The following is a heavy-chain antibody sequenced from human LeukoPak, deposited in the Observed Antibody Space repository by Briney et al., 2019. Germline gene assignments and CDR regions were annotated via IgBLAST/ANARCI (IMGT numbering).Heavy chain of an antibody. CDR2: INEDASII. CDR1: GCTFSSYW. D-gene: IGHD2-8*01. V-gene: IGHV3-74*01. Sequence: PGGSLRLSCAASGCTFSSYWMHWVRQAPGKGREGVARINEDASIITYADSVKGRFTISRDNAKNTLYLQMNSLRAEDTAVYYCVRDLILVWTPGDDFDYWGQGTLVTVSS. J-gene: IGHJ4*02. CDR3: VRDLILVWTPGDDFDY.